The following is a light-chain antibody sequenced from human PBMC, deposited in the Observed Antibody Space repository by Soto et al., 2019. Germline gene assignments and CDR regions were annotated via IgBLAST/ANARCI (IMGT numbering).Light chain of an antibody. V-gene: IGKV2D-29*02. CDR3: MQSTQLPPT. Sequence: DVVMIQSPLSLPVTPGQPSSISCKSIQSLLHITGETFLFWYLQKPGQSPQXLIYEVSTRVSGVPERFSGSGSGTDFTLEISRVETDDVGIYYCMQSTQLPPTFGQGTRLETK. CDR2: EVS. J-gene: IGKJ5*01. CDR1: QSLLHITGETF.